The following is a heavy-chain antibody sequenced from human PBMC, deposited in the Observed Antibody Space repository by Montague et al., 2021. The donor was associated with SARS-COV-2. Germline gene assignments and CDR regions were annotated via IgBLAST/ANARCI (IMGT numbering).Heavy chain of an antibody. CDR3: ARSTVTNSPFGFSNKLRSRYNGMDV. Sequence: SETLSLTCAVYGGSFSGYYLNWIRQPPGKGLEWIGEINLSGSTNYNPSLKSRVTIAVDTSKNQVSLKLTSVTAADTAVFYCARSTVTNSPFGFSNKLRSRYNGMDVWGQGTTVTVSS. J-gene: IGHJ6*02. CDR1: GGSFSGYY. D-gene: IGHD4-17*01. V-gene: IGHV4-34*01. CDR2: INLSGST.